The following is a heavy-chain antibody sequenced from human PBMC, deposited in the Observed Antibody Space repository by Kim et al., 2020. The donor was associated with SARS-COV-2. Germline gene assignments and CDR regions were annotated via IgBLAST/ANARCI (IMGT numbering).Heavy chain of an antibody. J-gene: IGHJ5*02. CDR1: GFTFSDYY. CDR2: ISSSGSTI. V-gene: IGHV3-11*04. CDR3: ARVRDPYYYDSSGYPNWLDP. D-gene: IGHD3-22*01. Sequence: GGSLRLSCAASGFTFSDYYMSWIRQAPGKGLEWVSYISSSGSTIYYADSVKGRFTISRDNAKNSLYLQMNSLRAEDTAVYYCARVRDPYYYDSSGYPNWLDPWSHGTLVAVS.